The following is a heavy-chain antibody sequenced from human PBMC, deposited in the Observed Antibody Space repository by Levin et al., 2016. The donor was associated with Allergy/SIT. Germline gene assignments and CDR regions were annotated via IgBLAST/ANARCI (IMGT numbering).Heavy chain of an antibody. D-gene: IGHD2-15*01. Sequence: GESLKISCKGYEYTFSAYWIAWVRQMPGKGLEWMGRIDPRDSYSNYSPSFQGHVTFSAVESISTAYMHWSSLQASDTAIYYCARLLYCSGGSCYLDYWGQGTLVTVSS. V-gene: IGHV5-10-1*01. CDR2: IDPRDSYS. J-gene: IGHJ4*02. CDR1: EYTFSAYW. CDR3: ARLLYCSGGSCYLDY.